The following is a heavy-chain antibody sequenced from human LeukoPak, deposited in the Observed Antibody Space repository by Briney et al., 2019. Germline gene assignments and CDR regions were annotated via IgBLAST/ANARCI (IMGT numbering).Heavy chain of an antibody. Sequence: GGSLRLSCAASGFAFSSYGMSWARQAPGKGLEWVSGISGSGGSTYYADSVKGRFTISRDNPKNTLYLQMNSLRAEDTAVYYCAKDGNDKGYYYDSSGYYYFDYWGQGTLVTVSS. J-gene: IGHJ4*02. CDR3: AKDGNDKGYYYDSSGYYYFDY. D-gene: IGHD3-22*01. CDR1: GFAFSSYG. V-gene: IGHV3-23*01. CDR2: ISGSGGST.